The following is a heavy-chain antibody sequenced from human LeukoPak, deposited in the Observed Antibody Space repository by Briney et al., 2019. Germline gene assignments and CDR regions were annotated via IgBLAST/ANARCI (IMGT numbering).Heavy chain of an antibody. CDR3: ARDIVVVPAAHYYYYYMDV. CDR1: GGSISSSSYY. J-gene: IGHJ6*03. D-gene: IGHD2-2*01. V-gene: IGHV4-30-4*08. CDR2: IYYSGST. Sequence: TSETLSLTCTVSGGSISSSSYYWGWIRQPPGKGLEWIGYIYYSGSTYYNPSLKSRVTISVDTSKNQFSLKLSSVTAADTAVYYCARDIVVVPAAHYYYYYMDVWGKGTTVTVSS.